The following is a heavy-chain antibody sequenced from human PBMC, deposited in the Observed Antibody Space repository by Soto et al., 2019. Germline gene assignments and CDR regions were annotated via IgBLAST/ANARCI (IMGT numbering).Heavy chain of an antibody. V-gene: IGHV4-61*01. D-gene: IGHD6-19*01. CDR1: GGSVSSGSYY. J-gene: IGHJ6*02. CDR3: ARDRYSSGHDKIYYSYGMDV. CDR2: IYYSGST. Sequence: SETLSLTCTVSGGSVSSGSYYWSWIRQPPGKGLEWIGYIYYSGSTNYNPSLKSRVTISVDTSKNQFSLKLSSVTAADTAVYYCARDRYSSGHDKIYYSYGMDVWGQGTTVTVSS.